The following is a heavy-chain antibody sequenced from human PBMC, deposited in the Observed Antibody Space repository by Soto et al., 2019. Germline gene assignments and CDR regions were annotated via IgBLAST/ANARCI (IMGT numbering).Heavy chain of an antibody. J-gene: IGHJ4*02. V-gene: IGHV2-5*02. CDR3: AHRRGYSNLYYFDY. D-gene: IGHD6-13*01. CDR1: GFSLSTSGVG. Sequence: SGPTLVNPTQTLTLTCTFSGFSLSTSGVGVGWIRQPPGKALEWLALIYWDDDKRYSPSLKSRLTITKDTSKNQVVLTMTNMDPVDTATYYCAHRRGYSNLYYFDYWGQGTLVTVSS. CDR2: IYWDDDK.